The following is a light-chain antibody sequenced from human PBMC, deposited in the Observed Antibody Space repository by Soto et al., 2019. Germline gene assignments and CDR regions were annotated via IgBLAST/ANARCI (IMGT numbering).Light chain of an antibody. CDR2: GTS. V-gene: IGKV3-15*01. CDR3: QQYYNWPFT. Sequence: EIVMTQSPVALSVATGERAALSCRASQSVGRNYAWYQQRPGQAPRVLIYGTSTRATGVPARFSGSGSGTDFTLTISSLQSEDFAVNYCQQYYNWPFTFGQGTRLEIK. J-gene: IGKJ2*01. CDR1: QSVGRN.